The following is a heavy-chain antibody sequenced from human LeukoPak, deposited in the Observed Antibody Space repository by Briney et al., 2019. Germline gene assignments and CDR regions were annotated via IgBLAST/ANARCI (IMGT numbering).Heavy chain of an antibody. Sequence: SVKASCKASGGTFSSYAISWVRQAPGQGLEWMGGIIPIFGTANYAQKFQGRVTITADESTSTAYMELSSLRSEDTAVYYCARVGFRRDGYNFNYYMDVWGKGTTVTVSS. CDR1: GGTFSSYA. CDR3: ARVGFRRDGYNFNYYMDV. D-gene: IGHD5-24*01. V-gene: IGHV1-69*13. J-gene: IGHJ6*03. CDR2: IIPIFGTA.